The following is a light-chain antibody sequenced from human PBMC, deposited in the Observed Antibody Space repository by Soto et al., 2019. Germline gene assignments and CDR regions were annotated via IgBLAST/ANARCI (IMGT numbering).Light chain of an antibody. CDR1: QSISSY. J-gene: IGKJ4*01. CDR2: GAS. Sequence: DIELTQSPSSLSASVGDRVTITCRASQSISSYLNWYQHKGGKAPKLLIHGASNLQSGVPLRFSATGSGTDFSLTIMSLQPEDVATYYCQQSYSTLLSFGGGTKVEI. CDR3: QQSYSTLLS. V-gene: IGKV1-39*01.